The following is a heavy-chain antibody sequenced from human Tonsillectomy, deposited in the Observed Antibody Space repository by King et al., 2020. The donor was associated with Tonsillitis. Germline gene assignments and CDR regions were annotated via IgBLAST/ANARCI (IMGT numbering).Heavy chain of an antibody. V-gene: IGHV4-61*01. CDR1: GGSVSSGSYY. CDR2: IYYSGST. CDR3: ARDLFFGAAFDI. D-gene: IGHD3-16*01. Sequence: VQLQESGPGLVKPSETLSLTCTVSGGSVSSGSYYWSWIRQPPGKGLEWIGYIYYSGSTNYNPSLKSRVTISVDTSKNQFSLKLSSVTAAEPAVYYCARDLFFGAAFDIWGQGTMVTVSS. J-gene: IGHJ3*02.